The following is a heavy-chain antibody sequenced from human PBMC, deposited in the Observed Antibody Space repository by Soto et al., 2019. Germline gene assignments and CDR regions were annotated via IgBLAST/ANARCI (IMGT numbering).Heavy chain of an antibody. V-gene: IGHV1-18*01. CDR2: ISAYNANA. Sequence: QIQLLQSGAEVKKPGASVKVTCKASGYTFRNFGISWVRQAPGQGLEWMGWISAYNANANYAQKVQGRLTMTADTSTSTAYMELRSLRSDDTAVYYCASENSYFDYWGQGTLVTVSS. CDR1: GYTFRNFG. CDR3: ASENSYFDY. J-gene: IGHJ4*02.